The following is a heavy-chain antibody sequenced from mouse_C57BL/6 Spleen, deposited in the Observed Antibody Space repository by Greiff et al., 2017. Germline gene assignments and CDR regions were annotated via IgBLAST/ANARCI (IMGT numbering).Heavy chain of an antibody. CDR3: VRVGYYGSSHWYFDV. J-gene: IGHJ1*03. Sequence: EVKVVESGGGLVQPKGSLKLSCAASGFTFNTYAMHWVRQAPGKGLEWVARIRSKSSNYATYYADSVKDRFTISRDDSQSMLYLQMNNLKTEDTAMYYCVRVGYYGSSHWYFDVWGTGTTVTVSS. D-gene: IGHD1-1*01. V-gene: IGHV10-3*01. CDR2: IRSKSSNYAT. CDR1: GFTFNTYA.